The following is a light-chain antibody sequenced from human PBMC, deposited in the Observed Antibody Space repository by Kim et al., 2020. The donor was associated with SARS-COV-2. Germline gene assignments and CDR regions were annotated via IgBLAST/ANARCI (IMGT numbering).Light chain of an antibody. CDR2: GAA. V-gene: IGKV3-15*01. CDR3: QQYDTWPRT. J-gene: IGKJ1*01. Sequence: VSPGESATPSGRASQSVSSNLAWYQQKPGQAPRLLIYGAATRATGCPARFSGSGSGTEFTLTITSLQSEDFAVYHCQQYDTWPRTFGQGTKVDIK. CDR1: QSVSSN.